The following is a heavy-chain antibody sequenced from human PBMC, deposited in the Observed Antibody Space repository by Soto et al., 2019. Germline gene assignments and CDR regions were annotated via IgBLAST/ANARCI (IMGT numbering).Heavy chain of an antibody. Sequence: PGESLKISCTAAGFTFSGSDIHWVRQASGKGLEWVGRIRSQPNNYATTYSESVRGRFTFAREDSQNTAYLQMSSLKIEDTAIYYCARHFSRTYGMDVWGQGTTVTVSS. J-gene: IGHJ6*02. CDR2: IRSQPNNYAT. V-gene: IGHV3-73*01. CDR1: GFTFSGSD. CDR3: ARHFSRTYGMDV. D-gene: IGHD3-3*01.